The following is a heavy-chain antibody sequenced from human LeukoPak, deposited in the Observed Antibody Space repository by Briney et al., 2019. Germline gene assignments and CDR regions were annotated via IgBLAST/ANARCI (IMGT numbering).Heavy chain of an antibody. V-gene: IGHV3-23*01. CDR2: ISGSGGST. Sequence: SGGSLRLSCAASGFTFSSYAMSWVRQAPGKGLEWVSAISGSGGSTYYADSVKGRFTISRDNAKNSLYLQMNSLRAEDTAVYYCARGGQLVRPGYFQHWGQGTLVTVSS. CDR1: GFTFSSYA. J-gene: IGHJ1*01. D-gene: IGHD6-13*01. CDR3: ARGGQLVRPGYFQH.